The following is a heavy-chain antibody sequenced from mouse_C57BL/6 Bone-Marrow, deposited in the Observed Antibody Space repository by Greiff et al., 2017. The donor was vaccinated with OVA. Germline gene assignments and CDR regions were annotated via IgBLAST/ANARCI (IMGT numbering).Heavy chain of an antibody. CDR1: GFYITDDY. V-gene: IGHV14-4*01. CDR2: IDPENGDT. D-gene: IGHD2-4*01. CDR3: TTDYYGYFDD. J-gene: IGHJ1*03. Sequence: VQLQQSGPELVRPGASVKLSCTASGFYITDDYMNWVKQSPEQGLEWIGWIDPENGDTDYASKFQGKATLTADTSSNTAYLQLSSLTSEDTAVYYGTTDYYGYFDDWGTGTTVTVSS.